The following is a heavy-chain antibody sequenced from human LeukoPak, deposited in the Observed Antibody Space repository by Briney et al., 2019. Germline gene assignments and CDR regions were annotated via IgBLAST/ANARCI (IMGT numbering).Heavy chain of an antibody. V-gene: IGHV1-46*01. CDR1: GYPFTSYY. D-gene: IGHD5/OR15-5a*01. J-gene: IGHJ4*02. CDR3: ARVVGVYTKIDY. Sequence: ASVTVSCKASGYPFTSYYRTWVRQAPGQVLEWMGVINPSGGNTRYAQNFQGRVTMTRDSSTSTVYVELSSLRSEDTALYYCARVVGVYTKIDYWGQGTLVTVTS. CDR2: INPSGGNT.